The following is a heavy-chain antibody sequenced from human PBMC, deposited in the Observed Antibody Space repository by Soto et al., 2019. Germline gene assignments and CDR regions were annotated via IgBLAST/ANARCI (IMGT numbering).Heavy chain of an antibody. D-gene: IGHD6-19*01. CDR2: ISGSGGST. CDR3: AKAGISGWYFDY. CDR1: GITFGNYA. J-gene: IGHJ4*02. V-gene: IGHV3-23*01. Sequence: PGGSLRLSCAASGITFGNYAMSWVRQAPGKGLEWVSDISGSGGSTHHADSVKGRFTISRDNSKNTPFLQMNSLRADDTAVYYCAKAGISGWYFDYWGQGALVTVSS.